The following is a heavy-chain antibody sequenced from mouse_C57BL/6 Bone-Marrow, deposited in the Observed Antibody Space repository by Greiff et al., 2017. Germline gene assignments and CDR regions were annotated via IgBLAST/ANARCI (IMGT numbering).Heavy chain of an antibody. D-gene: IGHD2-2*01. CDR3: ARHEETIYYGYDAGFAY. Sequence: QVQLKESGAELVKPGASVKLSCKASGYTFTEYTIHWVKQRSGQGLEWIGWFYPGSGSIKYNEKFKDKATLTADKSSSTVYMELSRFTSEDSAVYFCARHEETIYYGYDAGFAYWGQGTLVTVSA. J-gene: IGHJ3*01. CDR2: FYPGSGSI. CDR1: GYTFTEYT. V-gene: IGHV1-62-2*01.